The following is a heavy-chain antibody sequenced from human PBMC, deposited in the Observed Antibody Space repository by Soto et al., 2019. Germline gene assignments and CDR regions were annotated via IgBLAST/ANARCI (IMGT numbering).Heavy chain of an antibody. V-gene: IGHV3-33*06. J-gene: IGHJ6*02. CDR2: IWYDGSNK. CDR1: GFTFSSYG. D-gene: IGHD3-3*01. Sequence: QVQLVESGGGVVQPGRSLRLSCAASGFTFSSYGMHWVRQAPGKGLEWVAVIWYDGSNKYYADSVKGRFTISRDNSKNTLYLQMNSLRAEDTAVYYCAKYASGYPYYYYGMDVWGQGTTVTVSS. CDR3: AKYASGYPYYYYGMDV.